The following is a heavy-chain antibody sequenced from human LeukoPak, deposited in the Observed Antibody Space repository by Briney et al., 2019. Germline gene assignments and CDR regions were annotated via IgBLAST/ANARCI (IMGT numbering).Heavy chain of an antibody. Sequence: PSETLSLTCAVYGGSFSGYYWSWIRQPSGKGLEWIGEINHSGSTNYNPSLKSRVTISVDTSKNQFSLKLSSVTAADTAVYYCARDSCWGQGTLVTVSS. D-gene: IGHD2-15*01. CDR1: GGSFSGYY. CDR3: ARDSC. V-gene: IGHV4-34*01. CDR2: INHSGST. J-gene: IGHJ4*02.